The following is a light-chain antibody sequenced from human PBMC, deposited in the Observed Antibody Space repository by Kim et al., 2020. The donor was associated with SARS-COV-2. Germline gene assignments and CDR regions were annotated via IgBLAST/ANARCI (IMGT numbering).Light chain of an antibody. J-gene: IGKJ2*01. CDR1: RNVVTSW. Sequence: EIVVTQSPGTLSLSPGESAALSCRASRNVVTSWLAWYQQKPGQAPRLLIYATSTRATDIPHRFSGSGSGTDFTLTITRLEPEDFAVYYCHHYSDRPPTHTFGQGTRLEIK. V-gene: IGKV3-20*01. CDR3: HHYSDRPPTHT. CDR2: ATS.